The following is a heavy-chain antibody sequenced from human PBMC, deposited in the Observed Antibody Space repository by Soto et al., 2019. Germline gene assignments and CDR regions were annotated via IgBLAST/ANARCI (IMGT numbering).Heavy chain of an antibody. V-gene: IGHV1-24*01. CDR2: FDPEDAEI. J-gene: IGHJ6*02. CDR3: AGITMIVVGAYGMDV. D-gene: IGHD3-22*01. CDR1: GYTLTELS. Sequence: GASGKVSCKVSGYTLTELSMHWVRQAPGKGLEWMGGFDPEDAEIIYAQKFQGRVTMTEDTSTDTAYMELSSLRSEDTAVYYCAGITMIVVGAYGMDVWGQGTTVTVSS.